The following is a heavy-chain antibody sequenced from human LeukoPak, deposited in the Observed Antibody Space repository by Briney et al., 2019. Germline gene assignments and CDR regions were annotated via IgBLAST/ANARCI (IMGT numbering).Heavy chain of an antibody. CDR1: GFTFSSYT. J-gene: IGHJ4*02. CDR3: AREGYSYGRNYFDH. Sequence: GGSLRLSCAASGFTFSSYTMNWVRQAPGKGLEWVSYISSSSTTIYYADSVKGRFTVSRDNAKNSLYLQMNSLRDEDTTVYYCAREGYSYGRNYFDHWGQGTLVTVSS. D-gene: IGHD5-18*01. CDR2: ISSSSTTI. V-gene: IGHV3-48*02.